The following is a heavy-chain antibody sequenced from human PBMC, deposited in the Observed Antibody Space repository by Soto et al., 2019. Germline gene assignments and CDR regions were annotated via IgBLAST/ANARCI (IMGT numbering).Heavy chain of an antibody. CDR1: GFSVSTYW. D-gene: IGHD6-19*01. Sequence: HGGSPRICCAACGFSVSTYWMHWVRQDPGKGLEWVSAISGSGGSTYYADSVKGRFTISRDNSKNTLYLQMNSLRAEDTAVYYCAKARADSSGWYPYAFDIWGQGTMVTVSS. CDR2: ISGSGGST. V-gene: IGHV3-23*01. CDR3: AKARADSSGWYPYAFDI. J-gene: IGHJ3*02.